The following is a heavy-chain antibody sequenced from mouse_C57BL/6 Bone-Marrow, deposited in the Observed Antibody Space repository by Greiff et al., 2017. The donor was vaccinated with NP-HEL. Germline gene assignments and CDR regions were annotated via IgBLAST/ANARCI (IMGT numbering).Heavy chain of an antibody. CDR1: GYTFTSYG. CDR3: ARDPLYRYYDYYFDF. CDR2: IYPRSGNT. D-gene: IGHD2-4*01. J-gene: IGHJ2*01. V-gene: IGHV1-81*01. Sequence: QVQLQQSGAELARPGASVKLSCKASGYTFTSYGISWVKQRTGQGLEWIGVIYPRSGNTYYNEKFKGKATLTADKSSSTAYMELRSLTSEDSAVYFCARDPLYRYYDYYFDFWGQGTTLTVYS.